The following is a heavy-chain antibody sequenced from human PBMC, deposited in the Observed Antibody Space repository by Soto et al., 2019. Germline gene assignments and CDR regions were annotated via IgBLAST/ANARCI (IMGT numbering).Heavy chain of an antibody. D-gene: IGHD2-2*01. CDR2: IYYTGTT. V-gene: IGHV4-59*01. J-gene: IGHJ6*02. CDR1: GGSLNNYY. CDR3: ARIGGCISTSCYSYYYYGMDV. Sequence: SETLSLTCNVSGGSLNNYYWSWIRQPQERGLEWDGYIYYTGTTTYNPSLKSRVAISVDTSKNQFSLKLSSVTAADTAVYYCARIGGCISTSCYSYYYYGMDVWGQGTTVTVSS.